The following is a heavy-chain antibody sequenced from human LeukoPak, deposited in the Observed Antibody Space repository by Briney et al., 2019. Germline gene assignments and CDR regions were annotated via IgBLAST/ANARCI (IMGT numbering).Heavy chain of an antibody. CDR3: AISSSWYRFDY. CDR1: GFTVSSNY. CDR2: IYSGGGT. D-gene: IGHD6-13*01. V-gene: IGHV3-53*01. J-gene: IGHJ4*02. Sequence: PGGSLRLSCAASGFTVSSNYMSWVRQAPGKGLEWVSVIYSGGGTYYADSVKGRFTISRDNSKNTLYLQMNSLRAEDTAVYYCAISSSWYRFDYWGQGTLVTVSS.